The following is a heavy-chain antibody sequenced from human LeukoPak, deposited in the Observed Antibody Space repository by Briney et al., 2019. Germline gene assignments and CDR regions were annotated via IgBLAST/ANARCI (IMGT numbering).Heavy chain of an antibody. Sequence: GGSLRLSCAASGFTFSSYGMHWVRQAPGKGLEWVAFIRYDGSNKYYADSVKGRFTISRDNSKNTLYLQMNSLRAEDTASYYCAKDIFSHSRALDFWGQGTMVTVSS. J-gene: IGHJ3*01. CDR1: GFTFSSYG. D-gene: IGHD2-15*01. CDR3: AKDIFSHSRALDF. V-gene: IGHV3-30*02. CDR2: IRYDGSNK.